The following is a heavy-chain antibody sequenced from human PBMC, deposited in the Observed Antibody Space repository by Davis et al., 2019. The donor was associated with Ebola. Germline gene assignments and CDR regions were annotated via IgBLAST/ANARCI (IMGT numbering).Heavy chain of an antibody. CDR1: GFTVSSNH. D-gene: IGHD6-19*01. CDR3: ATTQWLREFDN. Sequence: ETLSLTCAASGFTVSSNHMSWVRQAPGKGLEWVSVIYDQSTAYADSVRGRFLISRDKSNNTTYLEMNSLRVDDTAVYYCATTQWLREFDNWGQGTLVTVSS. V-gene: IGHV3-53*05. J-gene: IGHJ4*02. CDR2: IYDQST.